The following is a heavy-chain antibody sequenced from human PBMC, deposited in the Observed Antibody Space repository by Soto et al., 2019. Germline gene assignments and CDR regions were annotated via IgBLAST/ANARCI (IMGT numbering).Heavy chain of an antibody. D-gene: IGHD2-15*01. Sequence: QVQLVESGGGVVQPGRSLRLSCAASGFTFSSYAMHWVRQAPGKGLEWVAVISYDRSNKYYADSVKGRFTISRDNSKNTLYLQMNSLRAEDTAVYYCARGQRCSGGSCDPSGYYYYGMDVWGQGTTVTVSS. CDR2: ISYDRSNK. J-gene: IGHJ6*02. CDR1: GFTFSSYA. V-gene: IGHV3-30-3*01. CDR3: ARGQRCSGGSCDPSGYYYYGMDV.